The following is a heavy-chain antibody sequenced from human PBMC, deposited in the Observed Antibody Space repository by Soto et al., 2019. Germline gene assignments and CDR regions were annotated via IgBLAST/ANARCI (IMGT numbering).Heavy chain of an antibody. J-gene: IGHJ4*02. CDR2: IIPIFCTA. CDR3: ARDWNYSFDY. V-gene: IGHV1-69*13. CDR1: GGTXTSYA. Sequence: SXKVSFKASGGTXTSYASRLVRQAPGQGLEWMGGIIPIFCTANYAQKFQGRVTITADESTSTAYIELSSLRSEDTAVYYCARDWNYSFDYWGQGTLGTVS. D-gene: IGHD1-7*01.